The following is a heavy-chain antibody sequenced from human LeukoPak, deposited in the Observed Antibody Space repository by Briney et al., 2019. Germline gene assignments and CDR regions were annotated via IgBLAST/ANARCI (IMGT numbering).Heavy chain of an antibody. CDR1: GDSISSGDYY. J-gene: IGHJ4*02. V-gene: IGHV4-61*02. CDR3: ARVTYYYDSSGYPYPPYFDY. Sequence: PSETLSLTCTVSGDSISSGDYYWSWIRQPAGKGLEWIGRISSSGSTNYNPSLKSRVTISVDTSKNQFSLKLSSVTAADTAVYYCARVTYYYDSSGYPYPPYFDYWGQGTLVTVSS. CDR2: ISSSGST. D-gene: IGHD3-22*01.